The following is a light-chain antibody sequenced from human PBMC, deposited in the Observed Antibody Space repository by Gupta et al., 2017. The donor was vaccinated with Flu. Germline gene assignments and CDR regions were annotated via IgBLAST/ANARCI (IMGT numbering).Light chain of an antibody. CDR2: EDN. CDR3: QSYDSSNVI. Sequence: NFMLTQPHSVSESPGQTVTITCTRSTGSIASNYVQWYQQRPGSAPMSVIYEDNQRPSGVPDRFSASIDSSSNSASLTISGLKTEDEADYYCQSYDSSNVIFGGGTKLTVL. J-gene: IGLJ2*01. CDR1: TGSIASNY. V-gene: IGLV6-57*03.